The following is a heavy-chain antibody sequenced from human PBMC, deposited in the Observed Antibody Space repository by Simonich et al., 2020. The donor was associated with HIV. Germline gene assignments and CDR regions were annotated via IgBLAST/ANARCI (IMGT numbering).Heavy chain of an antibody. Sequence: EYGGGLVQPGGSLKLSCAVSGFTFNSYWMSWVRQAPGKGLEWVANIKQDGSEKYCVDSVKGRLTITRDNATNSLYLQMNSLRAEDTAVYYCAREGYSYGPDYFDYWGQGTLVTVSS. D-gene: IGHD5-18*01. CDR1: GFTFNSYW. CDR2: IKQDGSEK. J-gene: IGHJ4*02. V-gene: IGHV3-7*01. CDR3: AREGYSYGPDYFDY.